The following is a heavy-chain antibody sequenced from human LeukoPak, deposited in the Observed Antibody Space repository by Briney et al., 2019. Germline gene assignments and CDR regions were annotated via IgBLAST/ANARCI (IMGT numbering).Heavy chain of an antibody. D-gene: IGHD3-10*01. CDR2: IYYSGST. J-gene: IGHJ4*02. CDR3: ARQSMVRGVTGRFDY. Sequence: SETLSLTCTVSGCSISSYYWSWIRQPPANVREWVGYIYYSGSTNYHPSLKSRFTISVDTSKHQFSRKLRSVTAAATAVYYCARQSMVRGVTGRFDYWGPGTLVTVSS. CDR1: GCSISSYY. V-gene: IGHV4-59*08.